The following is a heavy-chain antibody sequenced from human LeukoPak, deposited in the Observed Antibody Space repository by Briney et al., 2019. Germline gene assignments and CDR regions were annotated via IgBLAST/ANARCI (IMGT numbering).Heavy chain of an antibody. CDR3: ARGRGVRGAKGNWFDL. J-gene: IGHJ5*02. CDR2: MNPNSGNT. V-gene: IGHV1-8*01. Sequence: ASVKVSCKASGYTFTSYDINWVRQATGQGLEWMGWMNPNSGNTGYAQKFQGRVTMTRNTSISTAYMELSSLRSEDTAVYYCARGRGVRGAKGNWFDLWGQGTLVTVSS. D-gene: IGHD3-10*01. CDR1: GYTFTSYD.